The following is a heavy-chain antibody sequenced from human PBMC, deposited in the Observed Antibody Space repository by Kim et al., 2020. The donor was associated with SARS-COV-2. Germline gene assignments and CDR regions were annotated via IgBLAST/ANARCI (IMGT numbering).Heavy chain of an antibody. D-gene: IGHD3-9*01. J-gene: IGHJ4*02. CDR3: ARGIRGALRYFDWFPPWGY. CDR2: INHSGST. Sequence: SETLSLTCAVYGGSFSGYYWSWIRQPPGKGLEWIGEINHSGSTNYNPSLKSRVTISVDTSKNQFSLKLSSVTAADTAVYYCARGIRGALRYFDWFPPWGYWGQGTLVTVSS. CDR1: GGSFSGYY. V-gene: IGHV4-34*01.